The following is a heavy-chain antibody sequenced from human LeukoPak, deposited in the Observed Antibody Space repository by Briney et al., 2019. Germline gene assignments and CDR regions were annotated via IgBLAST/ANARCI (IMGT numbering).Heavy chain of an antibody. J-gene: IGHJ4*02. CDR1: AFTFSSYA. D-gene: IGHD3-22*01. CDR2: ISYDGTNK. CDR3: ARDHGSGYDPLYEY. Sequence: PGGSLRLSCAASAFTFSSYAMHWVRQAPGKGLDWVAIISYDGTNKFYADSVKGRFTISRDNSKNTLYLQMNSLRTEDTAVYYCARDHGSGYDPLYEYWGQGTLVTASS. V-gene: IGHV3-30*01.